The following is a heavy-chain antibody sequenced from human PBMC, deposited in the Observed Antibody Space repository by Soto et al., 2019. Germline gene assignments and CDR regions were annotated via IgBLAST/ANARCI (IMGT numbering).Heavy chain of an antibody. J-gene: IGHJ4*02. CDR3: ARSDIVGVPAAIEYYFDY. V-gene: IGHV1-69*13. CDR1: GGTFSSYA. D-gene: IGHD2-2*01. CDR2: IIPIFGTA. Sequence: GASVKVSCKASGGTFSSYAISWVRQAPGQGLEWMGGIIPIFGTANYAQKFQGRVTITADESTSTAYMELSSLRSEDTAVYYCARSDIVGVPAAIEYYFDYWGQGTLVTVSS.